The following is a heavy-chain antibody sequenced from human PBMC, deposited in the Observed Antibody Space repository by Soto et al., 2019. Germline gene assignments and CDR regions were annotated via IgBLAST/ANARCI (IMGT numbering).Heavy chain of an antibody. CDR3: TRTAIVATILNFDY. CDR2: IRSKAYGGTT. CDR1: GFTFGDYA. V-gene: IGHV3-49*03. D-gene: IGHD5-12*01. J-gene: IGHJ4*02. Sequence: PGGSLRLSCTASGFTFGDYAMSWFRQAPGKGLEWVGFIRSKAYGGTTEYAASVKGRFTISRDDSKSIAHLQMNSLKTEDTAVYYCTRTAIVATILNFDYWVQGTLVTVSS.